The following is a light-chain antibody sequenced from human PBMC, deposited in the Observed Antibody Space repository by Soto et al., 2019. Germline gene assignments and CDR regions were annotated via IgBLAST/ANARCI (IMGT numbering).Light chain of an antibody. CDR2: ENG. V-gene: IGLV3-1*01. CDR1: KLESKY. J-gene: IGLJ2*01. Sequence: SYELTRPPSVSVSPGQIASITCSGDKLESKYTCWFQQKSGQSPVLVIYENGKRPSGIPERFSGSNSGNTATLTISGTQAMDEADYYCQAWDSSTAVFGGGTKLTVL. CDR3: QAWDSSTAV.